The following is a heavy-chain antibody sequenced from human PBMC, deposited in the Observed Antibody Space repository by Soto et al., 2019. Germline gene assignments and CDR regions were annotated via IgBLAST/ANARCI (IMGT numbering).Heavy chain of an antibody. Sequence: QVQLVQSGAEVKKPGASVKVSCKASGYTFISYGISWVRQAPGQGLEWMGWISAYNGNTKYAQKLQGRVTVTTDTSTSTAYMELRSLTSDDTAVYYCARDLTPGLVDHWGQGTLVTVSS. CDR1: GYTFISYG. V-gene: IGHV1-18*01. J-gene: IGHJ4*02. D-gene: IGHD3-9*01. CDR3: ARDLTPGLVDH. CDR2: ISAYNGNT.